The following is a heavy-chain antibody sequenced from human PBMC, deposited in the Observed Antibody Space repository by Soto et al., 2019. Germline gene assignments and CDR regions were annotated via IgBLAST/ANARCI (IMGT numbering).Heavy chain of an antibody. D-gene: IGHD3-22*01. V-gene: IGHV3-30-3*01. Sequence: GGSLRLSCAASGFTFSSYAMHWVRQAPGKGLEWVAVISYDGSNKYYADSVKGRFTISRDNSKNTLYLQMNSLRAEDTAVYYCARDSPPYYYDSSGYYQQAFDYWGQGTLVTVSS. CDR2: ISYDGSNK. CDR3: ARDSPPYYYDSSGYYQQAFDY. J-gene: IGHJ4*02. CDR1: GFTFSSYA.